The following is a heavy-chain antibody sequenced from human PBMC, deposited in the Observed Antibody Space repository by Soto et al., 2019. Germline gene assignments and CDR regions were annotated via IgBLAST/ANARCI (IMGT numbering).Heavy chain of an antibody. Sequence: GGSLRLYGATSGFTFSKACVGWVRQAPGKGLEWVGRIMSKTDGGTTDYAAPVKGRFTISRDDSKSTLYLQMNSLKTGDTAFYYCTTDSGMSPYSFDYWGQGTLVTVSS. CDR3: TTDSGMSPYSFDY. CDR2: IMSKTDGGTT. D-gene: IGHD1-26*01. CDR1: GFTFSKAC. V-gene: IGHV3-15*01. J-gene: IGHJ4*02.